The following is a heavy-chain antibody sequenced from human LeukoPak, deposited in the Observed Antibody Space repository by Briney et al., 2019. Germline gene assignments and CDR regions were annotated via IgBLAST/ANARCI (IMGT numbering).Heavy chain of an antibody. CDR1: GGSFSGYY. D-gene: IGHD1-1*01. J-gene: IGHJ4*02. V-gene: IGHV4-59*10. Sequence: MPSETLSLTCAVYGGSFSGYYWSWIRQPPGKGLEWIGRIYTSGSTNYNPSLKSRVTMSVDTSKNQFSLKLSSVTAADTAVYYCAREGRDGNRGFDYWGQGTLVTVSS. CDR2: IYTSGST. CDR3: AREGRDGNRGFDY.